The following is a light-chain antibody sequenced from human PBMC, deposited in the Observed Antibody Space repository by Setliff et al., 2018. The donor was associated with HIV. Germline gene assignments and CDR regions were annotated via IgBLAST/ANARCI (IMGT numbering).Light chain of an antibody. CDR2: DVS. J-gene: IGLJ1*01. CDR1: SSDVGTYNA. Sequence: SALAQPASVSGSPGQSITISCTGTSSDVGTYNAVYWYQQHPGKAPKLMIYDVSTRPSGVSNRFSGSKSGNTASLTISGLQTEDEADYYCSSYTSSSTDVFGAGTKVTVL. V-gene: IGLV2-14*01. CDR3: SSYTSSSTDV.